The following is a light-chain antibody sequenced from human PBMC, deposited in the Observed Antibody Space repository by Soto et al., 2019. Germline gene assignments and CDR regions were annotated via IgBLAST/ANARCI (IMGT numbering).Light chain of an antibody. J-gene: IGKJ4*01. Sequence: EIVLTQSPVTLSLSPGERATLSCRASQSISSSLAWYQQKPGQAPRLLIYDASNRATGIPARFSGSESGTDFTLTISSLDDQHFAVYYYQHRSHWPTFVGGDKVEIK. CDR3: QHRSHWPT. CDR2: DAS. V-gene: IGKV3-11*01. CDR1: QSISSS.